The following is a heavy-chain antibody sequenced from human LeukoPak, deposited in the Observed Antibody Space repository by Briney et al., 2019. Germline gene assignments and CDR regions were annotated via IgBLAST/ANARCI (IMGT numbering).Heavy chain of an antibody. D-gene: IGHD2-21*02. J-gene: IGHJ5*02. Sequence: PSETLSLTCTVSGGSISNYHWSWIRQPPGKGLEWIGYIYYSGSTNFNPSLKSRVTISVDTSMNQFSLKVNSVTAADTAVCYCARVVSGRRFDPWGQGTLVTVSS. CDR2: IYYSGST. V-gene: IGHV4-59*01. CDR3: ARVVSGRRFDP. CDR1: GGSISNYH.